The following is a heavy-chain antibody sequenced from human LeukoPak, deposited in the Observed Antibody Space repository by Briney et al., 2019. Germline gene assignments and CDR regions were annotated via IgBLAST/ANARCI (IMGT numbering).Heavy chain of an antibody. J-gene: IGHJ4*02. V-gene: IGHV1-2*06. CDR1: GYTFTGYY. D-gene: IGHD3-10*01. Sequence: ASVKVSYKASGYTFTGYYMHWVRQAPGQGLEWMGRINPNSGGTNYAQKFQGRVTMTRDTSISTAYMELSRLRSDDTAVYYCARVLVRGYYGSGSYVLYYWGQGTLVTVSS. CDR3: ARVLVRGYYGSGSYVLYY. CDR2: INPNSGGT.